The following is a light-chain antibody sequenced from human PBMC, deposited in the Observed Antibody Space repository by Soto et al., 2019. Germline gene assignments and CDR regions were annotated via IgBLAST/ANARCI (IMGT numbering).Light chain of an antibody. J-gene: IGKJ2*01. CDR2: ASS. CDR1: QSVSSY. Sequence: DIQMTQSPSSLSASVGDRVTITCRASQSVSSYLNWFQHKPGKAPKLLISASSTLQSGVSSRFSGSGSGTDFTLTISSLQPEDFATYYCQQGYTAPYTFGQGT. CDR3: QQGYTAPYT. V-gene: IGKV1-39*01.